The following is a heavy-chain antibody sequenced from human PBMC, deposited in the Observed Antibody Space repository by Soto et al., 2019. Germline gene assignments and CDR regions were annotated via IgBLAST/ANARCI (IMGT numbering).Heavy chain of an antibody. CDR2: LYWDDDK. J-gene: IGHJ6*02. CDR3: VQTRCSGGCLELYSSHAYNGLDV. Sequence: QVTLKESGPTLVKPTQTLTLTCTVSGLSLRTTGVGVGWVRQPPGKALEWLALLYWDDDKRYSPSLRSRLTIAKDISGEQVVLTMTHMDTVHTATSSCVQTRCSGGCLELYSSHAYNGLDVGGQGTRVTVPS. D-gene: IGHD2-15*01. V-gene: IGHV2-5*02. CDR1: GLSLRTTGVG.